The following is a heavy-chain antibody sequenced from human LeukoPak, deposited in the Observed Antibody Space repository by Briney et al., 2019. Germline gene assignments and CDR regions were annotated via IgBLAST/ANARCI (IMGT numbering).Heavy chain of an antibody. CDR2: IKQDGSEK. D-gene: IGHD1-26*01. CDR1: GFTFSSYW. V-gene: IGHV3-7*01. Sequence: PGGPLRLSCAASGFTFSSYWMSWVRQAPGKGLEWVANIKQDGSEKYYVDSVKGRFTISRDNAKNSLYLQMNSLRAEDTAVYYCARILSGSYYMFDYWGQGTLVTVSS. CDR3: ARILSGSYYMFDY. J-gene: IGHJ4*02.